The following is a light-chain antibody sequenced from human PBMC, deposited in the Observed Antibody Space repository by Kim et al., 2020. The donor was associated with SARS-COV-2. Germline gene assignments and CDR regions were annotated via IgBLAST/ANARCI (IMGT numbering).Light chain of an antibody. J-gene: IGKJ2*01. CDR1: QNILYSSNNKNF. V-gene: IGKV4-1*01. CDR2: WAS. CDR3: QQYYSTPNT. Sequence: RATINCKSSQNILYSSNNKNFLAWYQQKPGQPPKLLIYWASTRESGVPDRFSGSESGTDSTLTISSLQAEDVAVYYCQQYYSTPNTFGQGTKLEI.